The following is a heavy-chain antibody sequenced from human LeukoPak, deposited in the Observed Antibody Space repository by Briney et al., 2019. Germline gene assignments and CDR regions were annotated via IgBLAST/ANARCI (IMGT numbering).Heavy chain of an antibody. CDR3: SRGPRFDP. Sequence: ASVRVSCKPSGYSFNIYEINWVPQATGQGLKWMEWVKHNRGDTDYAQKFKGRLTMTRNTSISTAYMELSGMRLEDTAVYYCSRGPRFDPWGQGTQVSVSS. J-gene: IGHJ5*02. CDR2: VKHNRGDT. V-gene: IGHV1-8*01. CDR1: GYSFNIYE.